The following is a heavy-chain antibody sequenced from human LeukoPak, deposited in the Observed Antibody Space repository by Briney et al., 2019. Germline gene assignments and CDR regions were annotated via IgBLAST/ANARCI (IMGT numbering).Heavy chain of an antibody. CDR1: GYTFTGYY. CDR3: ARGSGLLSYYFDY. D-gene: IGHD3-22*01. J-gene: IGHJ4*02. Sequence: ASVKVSCKASGYTFTGYYMHWVRQAPGQGLEWMGWINPNSGGTNYAQKFQGRVTMTRDTSISTAYMELSRLRSDDTAVYYCARGSGLLSYYFDYWGQGTLVTVSS. CDR2: INPNSGGT. V-gene: IGHV1-2*02.